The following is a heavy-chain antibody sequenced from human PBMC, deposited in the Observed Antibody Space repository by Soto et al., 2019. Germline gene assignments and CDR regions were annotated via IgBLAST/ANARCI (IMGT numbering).Heavy chain of an antibody. Sequence: GGSLRLSCAASGFTFSSYAMHWVRQAPGKGLEWVAVISYDGSNKYYADSVKGRFTISRDNSKNTLYLQMNSLRAEDTAVYYCARLGDLTEYQLLHANGGDGMDVWGQGTTVTVSS. CDR1: GFTFSSYA. D-gene: IGHD2-2*01. CDR3: ARLGDLTEYQLLHANGGDGMDV. CDR2: ISYDGSNK. J-gene: IGHJ6*02. V-gene: IGHV3-30-3*01.